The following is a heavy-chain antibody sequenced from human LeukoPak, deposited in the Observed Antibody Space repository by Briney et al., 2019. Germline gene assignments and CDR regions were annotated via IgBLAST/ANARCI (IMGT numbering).Heavy chain of an antibody. CDR3: ARGRSGSYHTAGFDY. Sequence: VKVSCKASGGTFSSYAISWVRQAPGQGLEWMGGFIPIFGTANYAQKSQGRVTFTADEATSTAYMELSSLRSEDTAVYYCARGRSGSYHTAGFDYWGQGTLVTVSS. J-gene: IGHJ4*02. CDR1: GGTFSSYA. D-gene: IGHD1-26*01. CDR2: FIPIFGTA. V-gene: IGHV1-69*13.